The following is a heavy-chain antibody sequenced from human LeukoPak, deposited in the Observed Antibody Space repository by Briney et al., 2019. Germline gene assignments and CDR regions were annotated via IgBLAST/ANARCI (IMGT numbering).Heavy chain of an antibody. D-gene: IGHD3-16*02. CDR1: GFTFSSYA. J-gene: IGHJ4*02. CDR2: ISGSGGST. CDR3: AKGGNMITFGGVIVTRGYFDY. Sequence: PGGSLRLSCAASGFTFSSYAMSWVRQAPGKGLEWVSAISGSGGSTYYADSVKGRFTISRDNSKNTLYLQMNSLRAEDTAVYYCAKGGNMITFGGVIVTRGYFDYWGQGTLVTVSS. V-gene: IGHV3-23*01.